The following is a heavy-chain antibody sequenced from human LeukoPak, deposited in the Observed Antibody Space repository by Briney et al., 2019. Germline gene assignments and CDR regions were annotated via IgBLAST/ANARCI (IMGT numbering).Heavy chain of an antibody. CDR3: ARDALGYCSTTSCSD. CDR2: INYSGST. V-gene: IGHV4-59*01. D-gene: IGHD2-2*01. Sequence: SETLSLICTVSGGSISSYYWSWVRQSPGKGLEWVGYINYSGSTNYNPSLKSRVTISVDTSKNQFSLKLSSVTAADTAVYYCARDALGYCSTTSCSDWGQGTLVTVSS. J-gene: IGHJ4*02. CDR1: GGSISSYY.